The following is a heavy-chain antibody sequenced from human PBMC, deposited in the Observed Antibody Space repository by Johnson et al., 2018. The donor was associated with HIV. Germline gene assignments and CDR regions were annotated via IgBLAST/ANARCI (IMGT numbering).Heavy chain of an antibody. CDR1: GFTFSIYA. CDR2: ICSSGSTI. D-gene: IGHD3-22*01. Sequence: EVQLVESGGGLVQPGGSLRLSCAASGFTFSIYAMSWVRQAPGKGLDWVSAICSSGSTIYYADSVKGPFTISMDNAKNSLYLQMNSLRAEDTAVYYCARSEVSSGYYYTPFVDAFDIWGQGTMVTVSS. J-gene: IGHJ3*02. CDR3: ARSEVSSGYYYTPFVDAFDI. V-gene: IGHV3-48*04.